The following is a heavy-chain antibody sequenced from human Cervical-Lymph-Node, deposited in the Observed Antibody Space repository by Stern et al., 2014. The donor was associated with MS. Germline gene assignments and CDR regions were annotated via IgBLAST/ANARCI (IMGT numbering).Heavy chain of an antibody. CDR2: IYYSGTT. Sequence: VQLEESGPGLVKPSQTLSLTCTVSGGSISSDNYYWTWIRQHPGKGLEWIGHIYYSGTTYYNPSLKSRVSITVDTSKNLFSLRLRSVTAADTAVYYCTRDHFTTSLDVWGHGTTVTVS. CDR1: GGSISSDNYY. CDR3: TRDHFTTSLDV. D-gene: IGHD2-2*01. V-gene: IGHV4-31*03. J-gene: IGHJ6*02.